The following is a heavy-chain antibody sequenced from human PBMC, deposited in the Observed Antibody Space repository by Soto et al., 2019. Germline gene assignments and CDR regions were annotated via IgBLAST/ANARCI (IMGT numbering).Heavy chain of an antibody. D-gene: IGHD3-10*01. Sequence: SVKVSCKASGGTFSSCAISWVRQAPGQGLEWMGGIISMFDTVDYAQKFQGRVTIIADKSTSTIYMEVSSLRSEDTAVYYCASQKLWFGELLSNYYYCYGLDVWGQGTTVTVSS. CDR1: GGTFSSCA. CDR3: ASQKLWFGELLSNYYYCYGLDV. CDR2: IISMFDTV. V-gene: IGHV1-69*06. J-gene: IGHJ6*02.